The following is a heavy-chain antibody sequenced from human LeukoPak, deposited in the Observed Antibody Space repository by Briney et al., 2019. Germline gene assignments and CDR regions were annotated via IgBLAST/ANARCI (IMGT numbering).Heavy chain of an antibody. CDR1: GGSITSHY. V-gene: IGHV4-4*07. CDR2: IYTSGST. J-gene: IGHJ6*03. Sequence: PSETLSLTCTVSGGSITSHYWSWIRQPAGKGLEWIGRIYTSGSTNYNPSLKSRVTISVDTSKNQFSLKLSSVTAADTAVYYCARGDLYYDILTGSGYYYYYMDVWGKGTTVTISS. D-gene: IGHD3-9*01. CDR3: ARGDLYYDILTGSGYYYYYMDV.